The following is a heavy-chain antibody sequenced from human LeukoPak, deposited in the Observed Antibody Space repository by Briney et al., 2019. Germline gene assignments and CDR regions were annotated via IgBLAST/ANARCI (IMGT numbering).Heavy chain of an antibody. CDR2: ISRSGDYT. V-gene: IGHV3-11*03. CDR1: GFTFSDYS. J-gene: IGHJ4*02. D-gene: IGHD6-13*01. Sequence: GGSLRLSCAASGFTFSDYSMNWIRHAPGKGLEWVSHISRSGDYTSYADSVKGRFTISRDNAKNSLFLQMNSLRAEDTAVYYCARRGGSSRGSQGDDYWGQGTLVTVSS. CDR3: ARRGGSSRGSQGDDY.